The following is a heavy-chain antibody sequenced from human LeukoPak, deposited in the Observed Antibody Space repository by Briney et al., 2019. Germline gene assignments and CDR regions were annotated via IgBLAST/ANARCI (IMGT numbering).Heavy chain of an antibody. CDR2: INWNGGST. J-gene: IGHJ6*03. CDR1: GFTYDVYG. CDR3: ARQAVPLEPYMDV. V-gene: IGHV3-20*04. Sequence: GGSLRLSRAACGFTYDVYGMSWVRAAPGEGLEWVSGINWNGGSTGYAHSVKGRFTISRDNAKNSLYLQMNSLRAEDTALYYCARQAVPLEPYMDVWGKGTTVTVSS. D-gene: IGHD2-2*01.